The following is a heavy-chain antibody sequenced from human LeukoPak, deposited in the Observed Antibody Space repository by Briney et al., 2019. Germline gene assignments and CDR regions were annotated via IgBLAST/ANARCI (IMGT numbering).Heavy chain of an antibody. CDR3: ARDVPEDY. D-gene: IGHD1-14*01. CDR2: ISSSSSYI. J-gene: IGHJ4*02. Sequence: GGSLRLSCAASGFTFSSYSMNWVRQAPGKGLEWVSSISSSSSYINYAYSVKGRFTISRDNAKTQLSLQLNGLSAEDTAVYYCARDVPEDYWGQGTLVTVSS. V-gene: IGHV3-21*01. CDR1: GFTFSSYS.